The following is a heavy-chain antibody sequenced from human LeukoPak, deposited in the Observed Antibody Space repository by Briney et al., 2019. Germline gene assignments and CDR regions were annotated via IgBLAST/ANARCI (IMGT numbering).Heavy chain of an antibody. CDR2: IYPRDSDT. J-gene: IGHJ4*02. CDR3: ARPLLISSWYYFDY. D-gene: IGHD6-13*01. V-gene: IGHV5-51*01. Sequence: GESLKISCKASGYSFTSYWIAWVRRMPGKGLEWMGIIYPRDSDTRYSPSFQGQVTISADKSISTAYLEWSSLKASDTAIYYCARPLLISSWYYFDYWGQGTLVTVSS. CDR1: GYSFTSYW.